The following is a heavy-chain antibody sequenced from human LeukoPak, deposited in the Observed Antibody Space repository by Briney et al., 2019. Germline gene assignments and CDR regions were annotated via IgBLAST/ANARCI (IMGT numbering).Heavy chain of an antibody. Sequence: GGSLRLSCAPSGFTFSSYSMNWVRQAPGKGLEWVSSISSSSSYIYYADSVKGRFTISRDNAKNSLYLQMNSLRAEDTAVYYCARERYRAITMVRGVIESWGQGTLVTVSS. CDR1: GFTFSSYS. CDR2: ISSSSSYI. CDR3: ARERYRAITMVRGVIES. D-gene: IGHD3-10*01. J-gene: IGHJ4*02. V-gene: IGHV3-21*01.